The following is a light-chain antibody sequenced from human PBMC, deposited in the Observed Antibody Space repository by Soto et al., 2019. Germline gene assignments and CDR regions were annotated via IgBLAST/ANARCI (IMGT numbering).Light chain of an antibody. J-gene: IGLJ1*01. CDR3: GTWDSSLTTYV. V-gene: IGLV1-51*02. CDR2: ENN. CDR1: SSDIGRNY. Sequence: QSVLTQPPSGSAAPGQKVTISCSGSSSDIGRNYVSWYQHLPGTAPKLLIYENNKRPSGIPDRLSGSKSGSSATLGITGLQTGDEAEYYCGTWDSSLTTYVFGPGTKVTVL.